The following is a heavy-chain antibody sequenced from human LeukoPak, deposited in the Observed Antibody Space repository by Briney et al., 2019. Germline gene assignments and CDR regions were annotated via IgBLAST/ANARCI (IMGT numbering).Heavy chain of an antibody. CDR3: ARGPGGIYYFDY. J-gene: IGHJ4*02. CDR1: GYTLTELS. V-gene: IGHV1-24*01. D-gene: IGHD3-16*01. CDR2: FDPEDGET. Sequence: ASVKVSCKVSGYTLTELSMHWVRQAPGKGLEWMGGFDPEDGETIYAQKFQGRVTMTRDMSTSTVYMELNSLRSEDTAVYYCARGPGGIYYFDYWGQGTLVTVSS.